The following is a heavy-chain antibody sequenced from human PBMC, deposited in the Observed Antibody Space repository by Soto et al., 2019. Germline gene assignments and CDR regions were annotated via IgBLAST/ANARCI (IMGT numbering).Heavy chain of an antibody. CDR1: GGSISSGGYY. CDR3: ARTDDFWSGYYAFDI. Sequence: SETLSLTCTVSGGSISSGGYYWSWIRQHPGKGLEWIGYIYYSGSTYYNTSLKSRVTISVDTSKNQFSLKLSTVTAADTAVYYCARTDDFWSGYYAFDIWGQGTMVTVSS. CDR2: IYYSGST. J-gene: IGHJ3*02. D-gene: IGHD3-3*01. V-gene: IGHV4-31*03.